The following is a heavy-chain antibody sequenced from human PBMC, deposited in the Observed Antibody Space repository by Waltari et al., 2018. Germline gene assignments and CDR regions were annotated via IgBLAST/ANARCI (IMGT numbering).Heavy chain of an antibody. J-gene: IGHJ2*01. D-gene: IGHD1-26*01. V-gene: IGHV3-48*03. CDR2: IGPSGSDI. Sequence: EVQLVESGGGLVQPGGSLRLSCTGSGFTFSSSEMNWVRQAPGKRLEWMSYIGPSGSDIYYADSVKGRVTISRDNAKNSLYLEMDSLRAEDTAVYFCARVAVTGSYYWYFDLWGRGTTLTVSS. CDR3: ARVAVTGSYYWYFDL. CDR1: GFTFSSSE.